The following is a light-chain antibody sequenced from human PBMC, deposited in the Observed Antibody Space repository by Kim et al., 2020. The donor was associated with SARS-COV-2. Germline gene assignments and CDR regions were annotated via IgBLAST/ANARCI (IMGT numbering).Light chain of an antibody. CDR3: QQSFSTPHT. V-gene: IGKV1-39*01. CDR2: VAS. J-gene: IGKJ2*01. Sequence: DIQMTQSPSLLSASVGDRVTITCRTSQSITTYLNWYQQKSGEAPKLLISVASTLQSGVPSRFRGSGSETHFTLTITSLQPEDFAHYYCQQSFSTPHTFGQGTKLEI. CDR1: QSITTY.